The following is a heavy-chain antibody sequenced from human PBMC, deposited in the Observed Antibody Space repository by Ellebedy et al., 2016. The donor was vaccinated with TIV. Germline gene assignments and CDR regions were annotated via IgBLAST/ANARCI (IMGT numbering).Heavy chain of an antibody. D-gene: IGHD5-12*01. Sequence: GESLKISXVPSGFTFKYATHWVRQAPGKGLEWVAVISYSGDNKYYADSVKGRFTISRDNSKNTVYLEMNSLRAEDTAVYYCVRAPRGQYYFDFWGQGTLVTVSS. V-gene: IGHV3-30-3*01. J-gene: IGHJ4*02. CDR3: VRAPRGQYYFDF. CDR1: GFTFKYA. CDR2: ISYSGDNK.